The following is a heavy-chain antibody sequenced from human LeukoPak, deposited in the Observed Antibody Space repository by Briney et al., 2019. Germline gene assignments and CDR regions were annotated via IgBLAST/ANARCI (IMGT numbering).Heavy chain of an antibody. CDR3: ARDSTMTTVTFVDY. CDR1: GFTFSSYA. D-gene: IGHD4-17*01. V-gene: IGHV3-30*04. CDR2: ISYDGSNK. J-gene: IGHJ4*02. Sequence: GGSLRLSCAASGFTFSSYAMHWVRQAPGKGLEWVAVISYDGSNKYYADSVKGRFTISRDNSKNTRYLQMNSLRAEDTAVYYCARDSTMTTVTFVDYWGQGTLVTVSS.